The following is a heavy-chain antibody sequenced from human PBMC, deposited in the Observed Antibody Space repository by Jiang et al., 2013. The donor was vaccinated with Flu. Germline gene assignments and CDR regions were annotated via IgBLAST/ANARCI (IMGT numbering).Heavy chain of an antibody. CDR2: ISYDGSNK. J-gene: IGHJ6*02. D-gene: IGHD2-2*01. V-gene: IGHV3-30-3*01. Sequence: GVVQPGRSLRLSCAASGFTFSSYAMHWVRQAPGKGLEWVAVISYDGSNKYYADSVKGRFTISRDNSKNTLYLQMNSLRAEDTAVYYCARGHGVVPATKVGFYYYGMDVWGQGTTVTVSS. CDR3: ARGHGVVPATKVGFYYYGMDV. CDR1: GFTFSSYA.